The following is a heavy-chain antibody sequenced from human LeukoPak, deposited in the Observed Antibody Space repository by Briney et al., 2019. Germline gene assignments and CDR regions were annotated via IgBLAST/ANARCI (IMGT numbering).Heavy chain of an antibody. CDR3: AKGGGGIADY. V-gene: IGHV3-23*01. D-gene: IGHD2-15*01. Sequence: GGSLRLSCAASGFTFSSYAMSWVRQAPGKGLEWVSAMSGSGGSTYYADSVKGRFTISRDNSKNTLFLQMHSLRAEDTAVYYCAKGGGGIADYWGQGTLVTVSS. CDR2: MSGSGGST. J-gene: IGHJ4*02. CDR1: GFTFSSYA.